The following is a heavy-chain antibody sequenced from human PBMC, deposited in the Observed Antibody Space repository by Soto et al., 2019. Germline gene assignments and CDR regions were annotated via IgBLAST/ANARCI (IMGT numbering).Heavy chain of an antibody. CDR3: ARDGLGGFFDY. Sequence: SGGGLVQPGGSLRLSCAASGFIFSSHWISWVRQAPGKGLEWVANVKDDGSEQQYADSVKGLFTIARDNAKNSVYLQMNSLGAEDTAVYYCARDGLGGFFDYWGQGIQVTISS. CDR1: GFIFSSHW. D-gene: IGHD3-3*01. V-gene: IGHV3-7*05. J-gene: IGHJ4*02. CDR2: VKDDGSEQ.